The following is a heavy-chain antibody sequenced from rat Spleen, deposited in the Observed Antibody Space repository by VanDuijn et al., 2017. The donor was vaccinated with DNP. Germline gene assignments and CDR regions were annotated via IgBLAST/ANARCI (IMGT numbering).Heavy chain of an antibody. Sequence: EVQLQESGPGLVKPSQSLSLTCSVTGYSITSSFRWTWIRKFPGNKLEWMGYINGAGNTNYNPSLKSPISITRDTSKNQFFLQVNSVTTDDSATYYCAIQLGVFDYWGQGVMVTVSS. CDR3: AIQLGVFDY. CDR1: GYSITSSFR. D-gene: IGHD5-1*01. J-gene: IGHJ2*01. V-gene: IGHV3-3*01. CDR2: INGAGNT.